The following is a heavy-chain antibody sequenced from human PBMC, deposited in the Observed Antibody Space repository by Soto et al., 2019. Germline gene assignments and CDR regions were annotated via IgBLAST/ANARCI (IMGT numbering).Heavy chain of an antibody. CDR2: VSSSGAII. V-gene: IGHV3-48*04. Sequence: GGSLRLSCAASGFTFSLYSMTWVRQAPGKGLEWVSYVSSSGAIIHYADSVKGRFTISRDNAKNSLYLHMNSLRADDTAVYFCARHFLDYYHTYMDVWGKGTTVTVSS. J-gene: IGHJ6*03. CDR1: GFTFSLYS. CDR3: ARHFLDYYHTYMDV.